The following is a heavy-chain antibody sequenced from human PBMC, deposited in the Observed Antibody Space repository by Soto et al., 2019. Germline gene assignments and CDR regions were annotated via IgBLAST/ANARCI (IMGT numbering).Heavy chain of an antibody. V-gene: IGHV3-21*02. Sequence: EVRLVESGGGLVKPGGSLRLSCAASGFTCSAFSMNWVRQAPGQGLEWLSSINEDSNYIYYGASLRGRSTISRDNAKDSLYLQIDSLRAEGTAVYYCVRDFGRYFRSGYMDVWGDGATVIVS. CDR1: GFTCSAFS. D-gene: IGHD3-9*01. CDR3: VRDFGRYFRSGYMDV. J-gene: IGHJ6*03. CDR2: INEDSNYI.